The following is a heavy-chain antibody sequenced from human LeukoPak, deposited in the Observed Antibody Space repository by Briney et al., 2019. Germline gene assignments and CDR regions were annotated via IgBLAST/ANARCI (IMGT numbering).Heavy chain of an antibody. CDR3: ARASYYYDSSGYPSYYFDY. CDR2: IYYSGST. D-gene: IGHD3-22*01. CDR1: GGSISSGGYY. J-gene: IGHJ4*02. V-gene: IGHV4-31*03. Sequence: PSETLSLTCTVSGGSISSGGYYWSWIRQHPGRGLEWIGYIYYSGSTYYNPSLKSRVTISVDTSKNQFSLKLSSVTAADTAVYYCARASYYYDSSGYPSYYFDYWGQGTLVTVSS.